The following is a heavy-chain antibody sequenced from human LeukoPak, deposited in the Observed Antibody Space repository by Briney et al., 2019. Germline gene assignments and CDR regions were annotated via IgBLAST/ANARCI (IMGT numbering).Heavy chain of an antibody. J-gene: IGHJ5*02. CDR2: ISSSSSYI. CDR3: AIDMVRGVSGNWFDP. CDR1: GFTFSSYS. V-gene: IGHV3-21*01. D-gene: IGHD3-10*01. Sequence: GGSLRVSCAASGFTFSSYSMNWVRQAPGKGLEGVSSISSSSSYIYYADSVKGRFTIYRDNAKNSLYLQMNSLRAEDTAVYYCAIDMVRGVSGNWFDPWGQGTLVTVSS.